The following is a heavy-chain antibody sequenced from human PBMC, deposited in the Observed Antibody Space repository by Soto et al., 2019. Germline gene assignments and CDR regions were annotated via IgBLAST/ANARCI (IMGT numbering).Heavy chain of an antibody. V-gene: IGHV5-51*01. CDR3: ARHGFYGDYSSNYFDP. J-gene: IGHJ5*02. D-gene: IGHD4-17*01. CDR1: GYRFSNYG. CDR2: IYPSDSQT. Sequence: VESVTICCKVSGYRFSNYGIAWVLQMPGKGLEYMGIIYPSDSQTRYGPSFQGQVTISADKSISTAYLQWSSLKASDTAIYYCARHGFYGDYSSNYFDPWGQGTMVTGSS.